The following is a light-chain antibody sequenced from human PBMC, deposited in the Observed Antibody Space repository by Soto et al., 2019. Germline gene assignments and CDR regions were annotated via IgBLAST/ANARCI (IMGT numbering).Light chain of an antibody. J-gene: IGKJ1*01. CDR3: QQYNSYSWT. V-gene: IGKV1-5*01. CDR1: QSISSW. Sequence: DIQMPQSPSTLSTSVGDRVTITCRASQSISSWLAWYQQKPGKPPKLLIYDASSLERGVPSRFSGSGSGTEFTLTISSLQPYDFATYYCQQYNSYSWTFGQGTKVEIK. CDR2: DAS.